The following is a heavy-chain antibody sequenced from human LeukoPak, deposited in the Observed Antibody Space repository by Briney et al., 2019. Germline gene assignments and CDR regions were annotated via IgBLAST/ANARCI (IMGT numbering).Heavy chain of an antibody. V-gene: IGHV4-39*07. J-gene: IGHJ4*02. D-gene: IGHD3-22*01. CDR3: ASTNSSGYYYPYDY. CDR2: ISYSGDI. CDR1: GGSISRSSYY. Sequence: SETLSLTCSVSGGSISRSSYYWGWVRQTPGKGLEWIGSISYSGDIYSNPSLKSRITISVDTSKNQFSLKLSSVTAADTAVYYCASTNSSGYYYPYDYWGQGTLVTVSS.